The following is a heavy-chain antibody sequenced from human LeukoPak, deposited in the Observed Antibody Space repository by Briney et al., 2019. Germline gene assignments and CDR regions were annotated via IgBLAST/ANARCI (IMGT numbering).Heavy chain of an antibody. CDR2: IYYSGIT. Sequence: SETLSLTCTVSGDSIRSSSHYWGWIRQPPGKGLEWIGSIYYSGITYDNPSLKSRVTISVDTSKNQFSLKLSSVTAADTAVYYCARQGYSSPSGGQVFYGMDVWGQGTTVTVSS. CDR3: ARQGYSSPSGGQVFYGMDV. J-gene: IGHJ6*02. D-gene: IGHD6-6*01. CDR1: GDSIRSSSHY. V-gene: IGHV4-39*01.